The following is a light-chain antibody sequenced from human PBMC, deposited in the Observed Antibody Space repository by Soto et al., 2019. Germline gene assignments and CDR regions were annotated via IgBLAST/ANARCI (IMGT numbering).Light chain of an antibody. CDR1: QTVNSGY. Sequence: EIVLTQSPGTLSLSPGERATLSCRASQTVNSGYLVWYQQKPGQAPRLLIYSASSSATGVPDRFSASGSGTDFTLTISRLEPEDFAVYSCQQYGSSPTFGRGTRLEIK. V-gene: IGKV3-20*01. CDR3: QQYGSSPT. CDR2: SAS. J-gene: IGKJ5*01.